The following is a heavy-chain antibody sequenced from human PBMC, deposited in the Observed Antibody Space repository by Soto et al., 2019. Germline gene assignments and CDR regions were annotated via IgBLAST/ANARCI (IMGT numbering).Heavy chain of an antibody. D-gene: IGHD3-3*01. Sequence: GGSLRLSXAATGFSFAGYALTWVRQAPGKGLEWLSAVSGGGASTYYADSVRRRFSISRDVSGNMIYLQLNRLTAGDTATYYCAKTQTFNGYYGGFDAWGQGTRVTVSS. CDR2: VSGGGAST. J-gene: IGHJ4*02. CDR3: AKTQTFNGYYGGFDA. CDR1: GFSFAGYA. V-gene: IGHV3-23*01.